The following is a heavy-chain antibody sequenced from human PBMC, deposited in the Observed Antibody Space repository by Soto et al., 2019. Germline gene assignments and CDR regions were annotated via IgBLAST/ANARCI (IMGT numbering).Heavy chain of an antibody. CDR2: IVVGSGNT. Sequence: SVKVSCKASGFTFTSSAVQWVRQARGQRLEWIGWIVVGSGNTNYAQKFQERVTITRDMSTSTAYMELSSLRSEDTAVYYCAAARNHCTNGVCRAYYYYGMDVWGQGTTVTVSS. CDR1: GFTFTSSA. D-gene: IGHD2-8*01. CDR3: AAARNHCTNGVCRAYYYYGMDV. V-gene: IGHV1-58*01. J-gene: IGHJ6*02.